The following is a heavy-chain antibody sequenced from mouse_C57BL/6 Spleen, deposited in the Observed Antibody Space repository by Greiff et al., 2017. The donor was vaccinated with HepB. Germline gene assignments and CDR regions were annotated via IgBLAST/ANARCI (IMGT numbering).Heavy chain of an antibody. D-gene: IGHD2-2*01. CDR1: GFTFSDYG. CDR3: ASAGYYGYFDV. J-gene: IGHJ1*03. CDR2: ISSGSSTI. V-gene: IGHV5-17*01. Sequence: EVKLVESGGGLVKPGGSLKLSCAASGFTFSDYGMHWVRQAPEKGLEWVAYISSGSSTIYYADTVKGRFTISRDNAKNTLFLQMTSLRSEDTAMYYCASAGYYGYFDVWGTGTTVTVSS.